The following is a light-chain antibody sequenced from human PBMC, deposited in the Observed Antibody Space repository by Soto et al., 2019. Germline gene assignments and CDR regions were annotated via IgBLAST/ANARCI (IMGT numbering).Light chain of an antibody. J-gene: IGLJ1*01. CDR3: TSFTSSHTYV. CDR1: SSDVGGYNF. Sequence: SALTQPASVSGSPGQSITISCTGTSSDVGGYNFVSWYQQHPDKAPRLMIYEVSNRPSGVSNRFSGSKSDNTASLTISGLQAEDEADYYCTSFTSSHTYVFGTGTKVTVL. CDR2: EVS. V-gene: IGLV2-14*01.